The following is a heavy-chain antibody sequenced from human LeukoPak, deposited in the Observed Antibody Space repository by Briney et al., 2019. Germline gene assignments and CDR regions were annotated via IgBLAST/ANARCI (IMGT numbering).Heavy chain of an antibody. D-gene: IGHD3-22*01. V-gene: IGHV4-34*01. J-gene: IGHJ6*02. CDR2: INRSGST. CDR1: GGSFSGYY. Sequence: SETLSLTCAVYGGSFSGYYWSWIRQPPGKGLEWIGEINRSGSTNYNPSLKSRVTISVDTSKNQFSLKLSSVTAADTAVYYCARARIVVVITSSYYYYYGMDVWGQGTTVTVSS. CDR3: ARARIVVVITSSYYYYYGMDV.